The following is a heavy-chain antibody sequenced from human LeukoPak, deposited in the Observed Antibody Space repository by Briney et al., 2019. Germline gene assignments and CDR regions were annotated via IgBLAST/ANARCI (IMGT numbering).Heavy chain of an antibody. CDR1: GYTFTTNG. J-gene: IGHJ4*02. V-gene: IGHV1-18*01. CDR3: ARTVTTSSYYFDY. CDR2: ISGYDGNT. Sequence: ASEKVSCKASGYTFTTNGVSWVRQAPGQGLEWIVWISGYDGNTNYAQNLRGRVTMTTDTSTSTAYMDLRSLRSDDTALYYCARTVTTSSYYFDYWGQGTLVTVSS. D-gene: IGHD4-17*01.